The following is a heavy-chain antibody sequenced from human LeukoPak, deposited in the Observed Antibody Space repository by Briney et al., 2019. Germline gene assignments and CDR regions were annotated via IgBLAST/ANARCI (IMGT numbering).Heavy chain of an antibody. J-gene: IGHJ3*02. CDR3: AGRKDAFDI. CDR1: GFTFSSYA. Sequence: GGSLRLSCAASGFTFSSYAMHWVRQAPGKGLEWVAVISYDGSNKYYADSVKGRFTISRDNSKNTLYLQMNSLRAEDTAVYYCAGRKDAFDIWGQGTMVTVSS. V-gene: IGHV3-30-3*01. CDR2: ISYDGSNK.